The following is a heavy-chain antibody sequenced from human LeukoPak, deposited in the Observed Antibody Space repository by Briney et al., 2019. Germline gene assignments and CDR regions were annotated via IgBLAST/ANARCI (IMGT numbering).Heavy chain of an antibody. CDR1: GFIVSRNY. CDR2: IYTGGDT. J-gene: IGHJ4*02. Sequence: GGSLRLSCGVSGFIVSRNYMSGVRQAPGKGLEWVSIIYTGGDTYYADSVKGRFTISRDNSNNTLYLQMNSLRAEDTGMYYCARDRRYSSSWYFWNWGQGTLVTVSS. CDR3: ARDRRYSSSWYFWN. V-gene: IGHV3-53*01. D-gene: IGHD6-13*01.